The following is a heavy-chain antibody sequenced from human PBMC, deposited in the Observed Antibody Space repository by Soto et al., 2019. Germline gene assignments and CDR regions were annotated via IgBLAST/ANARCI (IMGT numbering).Heavy chain of an antibody. CDR2: IKSKTDGGTT. CDR1: GFTFSNAW. CDR3: TTFYDFWSGLLFY. J-gene: IGHJ4*02. V-gene: IGHV3-15*01. D-gene: IGHD3-3*01. Sequence: GGSLRLSCAASGFTFSNAWMSWVRQAPGKGLEWVGRIKSKTDGGTTDYAAPVKGRFTISRDDSKNALYLQMNSLKTEDTAVYSCTTFYDFWSGLLFYWGQGTLVTVSS.